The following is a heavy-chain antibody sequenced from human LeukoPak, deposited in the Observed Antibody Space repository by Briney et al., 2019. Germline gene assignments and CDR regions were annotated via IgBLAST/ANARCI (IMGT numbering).Heavy chain of an antibody. V-gene: IGHV3-23*01. J-gene: IGHJ5*02. CDR2: LSGSGGST. D-gene: IGHD4-17*01. CDR1: GFTFSNYA. Sequence: GGTLRLSCAASGFTFSNYAMTWVRQAPGKGLEWVSTLSGSGGSTYFGDSVKGRFTISRDNSKNRLYLKMNSLRAEDTGVYYCAKEATVTPGNVNWFDTWGQGTLVTVSS. CDR3: AKEATVTPGNVNWFDT.